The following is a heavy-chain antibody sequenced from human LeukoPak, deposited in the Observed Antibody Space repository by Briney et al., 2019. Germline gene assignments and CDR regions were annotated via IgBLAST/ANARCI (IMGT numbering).Heavy chain of an antibody. V-gene: IGHV3-48*03. Sequence: GGSLRLSCAASGFTFNNYEVKWVRQAPGKGLEWVSYISSSGPTKYYADSVKGRFTISRDNAKNSLYMQMNSLRAEDTAVYYCARSVAMGNFDYWGQGTLVTVSS. D-gene: IGHD5-18*01. J-gene: IGHJ4*02. CDR1: GFTFNNYE. CDR2: ISSSGPTK. CDR3: ARSVAMGNFDY.